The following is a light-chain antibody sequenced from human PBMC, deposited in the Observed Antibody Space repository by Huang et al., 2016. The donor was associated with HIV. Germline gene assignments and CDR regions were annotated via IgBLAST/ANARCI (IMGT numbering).Light chain of an antibody. V-gene: IGKV1-39*01. CDR3: QGSLSIPHT. CDR1: ENIRRY. CDR2: SAS. J-gene: IGKJ2*01. Sequence: DIQLTQSPSSLSASVGDRVTITCRASENIRRYLNWYQQKPGKPPKLLIHSASTLQSGVPSRFSGSGSGTDSTLTITSLQPEDFATYYCQGSLSIPHTFGQGTNLEIK.